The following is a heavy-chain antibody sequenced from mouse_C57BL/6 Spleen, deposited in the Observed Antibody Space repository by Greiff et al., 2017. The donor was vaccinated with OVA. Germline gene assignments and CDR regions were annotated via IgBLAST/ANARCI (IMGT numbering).Heavy chain of an antibody. D-gene: IGHD2-10*02. J-gene: IGHJ2*01. V-gene: IGHV1-80*01. CDR3: AREGGYGNYVVVDY. CDR2: IYPGDGDT. Sequence: QVQLKESGAELVPPGASVKISCKASGYAFSSYWMNWVKQRPGTGLEWLGQIYPGDGDTTYHGKFKGKATLTADNTASTADMQLSSLTSEDSAVYFCAREGGYGNYVVVDYWGQGTTRTVSS. CDR1: GYAFSSYW.